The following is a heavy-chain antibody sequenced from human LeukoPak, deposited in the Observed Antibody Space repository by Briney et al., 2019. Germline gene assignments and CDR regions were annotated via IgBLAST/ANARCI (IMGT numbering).Heavy chain of an antibody. CDR3: ARANSYNWFDP. CDR2: IYHSGST. CDR1: GGSISSGGYS. Sequence: PSETLSLTCAVSGGSISSGGYSWSWIRQPPGKGLEWIGYIYHSGSTYYNPSLKSRVTISVDRSKNQFSLKLSSVTAADTAVYYCARANSYNWFDPWGQGTLVTVSS. D-gene: IGHD1-7*01. V-gene: IGHV4-30-2*01. J-gene: IGHJ5*02.